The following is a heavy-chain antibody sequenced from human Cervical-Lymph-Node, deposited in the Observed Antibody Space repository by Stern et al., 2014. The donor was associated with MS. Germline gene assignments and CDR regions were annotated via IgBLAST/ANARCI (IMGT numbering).Heavy chain of an antibody. CDR2: ISYDGRDK. CDR1: GFVFRRYA. V-gene: IGHV3-30*04. D-gene: IGHD1-26*01. J-gene: IGHJ4*02. Sequence: VQLEGSGGGVVQPGRSLRLSCAASGFVFRRYALHWVRQAPGKGLEWVALISYDGRDKYYTDSVKGRFTVSRDNSNNTVDLEMNSLRLEDTAVYYCAKGGSGSYLDWGQGSLVTVSS. CDR3: AKGGSGSYLD.